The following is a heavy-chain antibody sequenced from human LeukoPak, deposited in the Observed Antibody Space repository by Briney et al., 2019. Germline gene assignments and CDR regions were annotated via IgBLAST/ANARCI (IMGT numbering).Heavy chain of an antibody. J-gene: IGHJ4*02. CDR3: AKAPFGYYDSSGYGIDYFDY. CDR2: ISWNSGSI. CDR1: GFTFDDYA. D-gene: IGHD3-22*01. Sequence: PGRSLRLSCAASGFTFDDYAMHWVRQAPGKGLERVSGISWNSGSIGYADSVKGRFTISRDNAKNSLYLQMNSLRAEDTALYYCAKAPFGYYDSSGYGIDYFDYWGQGTLVTVSS. V-gene: IGHV3-9*01.